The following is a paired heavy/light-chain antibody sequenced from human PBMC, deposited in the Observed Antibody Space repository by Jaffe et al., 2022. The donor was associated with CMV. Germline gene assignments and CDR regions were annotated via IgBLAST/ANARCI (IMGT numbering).Light chain of an antibody. J-gene: IGLJ1*01. V-gene: IGLV1-44*01. CDR1: SSNIGSNT. Sequence: QSVLTQPPSASGTPGQRVTISCSGSSSNIGSNTVNWYQQLPGTAPKLLIYSNNQRPSGVPDRFSGSKSGTSASLAISGLQSEDEADYYCAAWDDSLNGCYVFGTGTKVTVL. CDR3: AAWDDSLNGCYV. CDR2: SNN.
Heavy chain of an antibody. J-gene: IGHJ5*02. Sequence: QMQLVQSGPEVKRPGTSVKVSCKASGFTFASSTMQWVRQARGQRLEWIGWIVVGSGNTNSAQKFQERVTITRDMSTSTAYMELTSLRSEDTAVYYCATDRFGQFLYRPLGWFDPWGQGTLVTVSS. CDR3: ATDRFGQFLYRPLGWFDP. D-gene: IGHD3-10*01. V-gene: IGHV1-58*02. CDR2: IVVGSGNT. CDR1: GFTFASST.